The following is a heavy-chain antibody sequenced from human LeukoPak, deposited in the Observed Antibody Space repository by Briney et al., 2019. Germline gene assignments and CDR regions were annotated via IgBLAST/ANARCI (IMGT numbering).Heavy chain of an antibody. CDR3: ARQRPAVEAEDYYYMDV. D-gene: IGHD5-24*01. Sequence: SVKVSCKASGGTFSSYTISWVRQAPGQGLEWMGRIIPILGIANYAQKFQGRVTITADKSTSTAYMELSSLRSEDTAVYYCARQRPAVEAEDYYYMDVWGKGTTVTVSS. CDR1: GGTFSSYT. J-gene: IGHJ6*03. CDR2: IIPILGIA. V-gene: IGHV1-69*02.